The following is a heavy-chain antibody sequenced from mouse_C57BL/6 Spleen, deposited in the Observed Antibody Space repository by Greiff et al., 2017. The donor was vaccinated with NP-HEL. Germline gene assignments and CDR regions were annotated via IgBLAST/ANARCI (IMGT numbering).Heavy chain of an antibody. V-gene: IGHV5-4*01. CDR1: GFTFSSYA. Sequence: EVKLVESGGGLVKPGGSLKLSCAASGFTFSSYAMSWVRQTPEKRLEWVATISDGGSYTYYPDNVKGRFTISRDNAKNNLYLQMSHLKSEDTAMYYCARDTNWDMGDYFDYWGQGTTLTVSS. CDR3: ARDTNWDMGDYFDY. CDR2: ISDGGSYT. J-gene: IGHJ2*01. D-gene: IGHD4-1*02.